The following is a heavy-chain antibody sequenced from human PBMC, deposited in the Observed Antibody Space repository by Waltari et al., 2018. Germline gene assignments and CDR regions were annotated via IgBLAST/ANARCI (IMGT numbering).Heavy chain of an antibody. CDR1: GGPFGPYA. Sequence: QVHLVQSGAEVRKPGSSVKVSCEPSGGPFGPYAISWVRQAPGQGLEWMGGNIPIYGKPNYSLKFQGRVNVAADELTTTAYMELSSLRSDDTAVYYCAKRIVGGPFDVWGQGTMVTVSS. D-gene: IGHD1-26*01. CDR3: AKRIVGGPFDV. J-gene: IGHJ3*01. CDR2: NIPIYGKP. V-gene: IGHV1-69*12.